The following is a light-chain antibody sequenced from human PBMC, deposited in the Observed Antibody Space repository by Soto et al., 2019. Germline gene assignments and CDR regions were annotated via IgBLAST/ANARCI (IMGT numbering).Light chain of an antibody. Sequence: QSVLTQPASVAGAPGQGVTISCTGNNSNIGGGYDVHWYQQLPGTAPKLLIYGNNNRPSGVPDRFSGSKSYASASLAITGLQSEDEADYYCHSYDSRLRGSVFGGGTKLTVL. V-gene: IGLV1-40*01. CDR1: NSNIGGGYD. CDR3: HSYDSRLRGSV. CDR2: GNN. J-gene: IGLJ2*01.